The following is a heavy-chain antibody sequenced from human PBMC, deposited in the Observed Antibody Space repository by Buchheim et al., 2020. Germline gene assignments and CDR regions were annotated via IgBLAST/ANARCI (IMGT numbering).Heavy chain of an antibody. D-gene: IGHD5-12*01. CDR3: ARGFSAYDLYFDY. CDR1: GGAMSRDY. CDR2: VYHDGST. J-gene: IGHJ4*02. V-gene: IGHV4-59*01. Sequence: QVQVQESGPGLVKPSETLSLTCTVSGGAMSRDYWSWIRQSPGKGLEWFGYVYHDGSTSYNAALKSRVTMSVETSKNSFSLKLTSVTAADTAVYYCARGFSAYDLYFDYWGQGT.